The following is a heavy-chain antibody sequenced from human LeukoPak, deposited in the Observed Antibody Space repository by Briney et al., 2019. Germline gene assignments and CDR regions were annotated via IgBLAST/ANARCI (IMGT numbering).Heavy chain of an antibody. CDR3: ARDEGSFEIPH. J-gene: IGHJ4*02. CDR1: GFTFSSYA. CDR2: ISGSGGST. D-gene: IGHD2-2*02. Sequence: GGSLRLSCAASGFTFSSYAMSWVRQAPGKGLEWVSAISGSGGSTYYADSVKGRFTISRDNSKNTLYLQMNSLRAEDTAVYYCARDEGSFEIPHWGQGTLVTVSS. V-gene: IGHV3-23*01.